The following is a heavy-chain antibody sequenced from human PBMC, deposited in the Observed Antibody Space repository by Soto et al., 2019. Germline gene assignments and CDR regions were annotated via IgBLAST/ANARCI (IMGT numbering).Heavy chain of an antibody. V-gene: IGHV3-30-3*01. D-gene: IGHD6-6*01. J-gene: IGHJ4*02. CDR1: GFTFSSYA. Sequence: PGGSLRLSCAASGFTFSSYAMHWVRQAPGKGLEWVAVISYDGSNKYYADSVKGRFTISRDNSKNTLYLQMNSLRAEDTAVYYCARDSYSSSSPDSGHFDYWXQGTLVTVS. CDR3: ARDSYSSSSPDSGHFDY. CDR2: ISYDGSNK.